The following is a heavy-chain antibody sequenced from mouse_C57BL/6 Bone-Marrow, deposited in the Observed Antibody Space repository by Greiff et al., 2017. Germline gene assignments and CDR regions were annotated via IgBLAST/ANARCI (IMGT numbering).Heavy chain of an antibody. V-gene: IGHV1S126*01. CDR2: IDPSDSYT. D-gene: IGHD2-4*01. CDR3: ALYDYDEAWFAY. J-gene: IGHJ3*01. Sequence: QVQLKQSGPELVKPGASVKISCKASGYSFTDYNMNWVKQRPGQGLEWIGEIDPSDSYTNYNQKFKGKSTLTVDKSSSTAYMQLSSLTSEDSAVYYCALYDYDEAWFAYWGQGTLVTVSA. CDR1: GYSFTDYN.